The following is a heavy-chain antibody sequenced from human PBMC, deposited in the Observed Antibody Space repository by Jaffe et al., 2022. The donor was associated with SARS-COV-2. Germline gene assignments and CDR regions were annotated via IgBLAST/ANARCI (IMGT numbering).Heavy chain of an antibody. CDR3: ARDVNDSSGYYGDAFEI. Sequence: EVHLVESGGGLVKPGGSLRLSCAASGFTFSSYTMNWVRQAPGKGLEWVSSISRTSDYIYYADSVKGRFTISRDNAKKSLYLQMNSLRAEDTAVYYCARDVNDSSGYYGDAFEIGGQGTMVTVSS. CDR1: GFTFSSYT. CDR2: ISRTSDYI. J-gene: IGHJ3*02. V-gene: IGHV3-21*01. D-gene: IGHD3-22*01.